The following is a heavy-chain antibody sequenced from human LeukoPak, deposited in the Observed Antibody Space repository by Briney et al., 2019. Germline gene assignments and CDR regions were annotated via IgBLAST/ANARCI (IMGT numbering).Heavy chain of an antibody. CDR1: GFTFGKYW. D-gene: IGHD2-15*01. CDR3: AKSWGYCLDY. Sequence: QTGGSLRLSCVASGFTFGKYWMSWVRQAPGKGLEWISTISGSDGSTYFADSVKGRFTFSRDNSKNTLYLQMNSLRAEDTAVYYCAKSWGYCLDYWGQGTLVTVSS. J-gene: IGHJ4*02. CDR2: ISGSDGST. V-gene: IGHV3-23*01.